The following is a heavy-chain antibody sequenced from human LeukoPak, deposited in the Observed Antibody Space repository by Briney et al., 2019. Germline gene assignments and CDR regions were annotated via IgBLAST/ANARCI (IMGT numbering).Heavy chain of an antibody. CDR1: GFTLSSYA. Sequence: GGSLRLSCAASGFTLSSYAMSWVRQAPGKGLEWVSAISGSGGSTYYADSVKGRFTISRDNSKNTLYLQMNSLRAEDTAVYYCAKDLAYTIVYFDYWGQGTLVTVSS. CDR3: AKDLAYTIVYFDY. J-gene: IGHJ4*02. V-gene: IGHV3-23*01. CDR2: ISGSGGST. D-gene: IGHD2-8*01.